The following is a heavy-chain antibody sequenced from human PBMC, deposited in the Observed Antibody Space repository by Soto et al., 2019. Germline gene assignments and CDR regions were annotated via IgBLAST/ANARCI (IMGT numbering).Heavy chain of an antibody. J-gene: IGHJ4*02. Sequence: PSETLSLTCSVSGGSISSHYWSWIRQPAGKGLEWIGLIYISGSSNSNPSLKGRVTISVDTSKNQISLKLTSVTAADTAVYYCVRSGHSFGGVMWGQGTLVTVSS. CDR3: VRSGHSFGGVM. CDR2: IYISGSS. D-gene: IGHD3-16*01. V-gene: IGHV4-4*07. CDR1: GGSISSHY.